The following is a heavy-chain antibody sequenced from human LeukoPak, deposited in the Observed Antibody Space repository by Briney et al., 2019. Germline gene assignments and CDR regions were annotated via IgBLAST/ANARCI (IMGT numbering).Heavy chain of an antibody. D-gene: IGHD6-19*01. CDR3: ARAWGRWLAIDP. CDR1: GFTFSSYS. V-gene: IGHV3-53*01. J-gene: IGHJ5*02. CDR2: IYSGGST. Sequence: GGSLRLSCAASGFTFSSYSMNWVRQAPGKGLEWVSIIYSGGSTSYADSVKGRFTISRDNSNNTLYLQMNGLRTEDTAMYYCARAWGRWLAIDPWGQGTLVTVSS.